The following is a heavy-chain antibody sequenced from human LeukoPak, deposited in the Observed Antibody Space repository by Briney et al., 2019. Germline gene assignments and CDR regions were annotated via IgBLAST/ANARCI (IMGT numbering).Heavy chain of an antibody. J-gene: IGHJ4*02. CDR3: ARPHYYDSSGYYRYYFDY. CDR2: INPNRGGT. V-gene: IGHV1-2*02. CDR1: GYTFTGYY. Sequence: GASVKVSCKASGYTFTGYYIHWVRQAPGQGLEWLGWINPNRGGTNYAQKFQGRVTVTRDTSLTTAYMELSRLRSDDTAVYYCARPHYYDSSGYYRYYFDYWGQGTLVTVSS. D-gene: IGHD3-22*01.